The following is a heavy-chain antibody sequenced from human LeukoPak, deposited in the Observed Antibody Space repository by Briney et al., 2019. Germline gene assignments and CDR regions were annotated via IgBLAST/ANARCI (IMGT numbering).Heavy chain of an antibody. J-gene: IGHJ5*02. D-gene: IGHD1-26*01. CDR1: GYSFSTHC. V-gene: IGHV1-46*01. CDR2: INPRGGFT. CDR3: ARDQSGEWELLSGWWFDP. Sequence: ASVKVSCKASGYSFSTHCMHLVRQAPGQGLEWVGIINPRGGFTSYAQKLQGRVTVTRDMSTSTVYMELSNLRSEDTAVYYCARDQSGEWELLSGWWFDPWGQGTLVTVSS.